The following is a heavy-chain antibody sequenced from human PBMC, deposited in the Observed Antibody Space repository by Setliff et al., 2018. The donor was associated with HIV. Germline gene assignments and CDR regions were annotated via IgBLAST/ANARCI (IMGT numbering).Heavy chain of an antibody. CDR2: IKPNSGGT. V-gene: IGHV1-2*06. D-gene: IGHD3-22*01. CDR1: GDTFTDYY. CDR3: ARSCRSSGYCHFDY. Sequence: GASVKVSCKASGDTFTDYYFHWLRQAPGQGLEWMGRIKPNSGGTNYAQKFRGRVNMTRDKSISTVYMELSSLTSDDTAVYFCARSCRSSGYCHFDYWGQGTLVTVSS. J-gene: IGHJ4*02.